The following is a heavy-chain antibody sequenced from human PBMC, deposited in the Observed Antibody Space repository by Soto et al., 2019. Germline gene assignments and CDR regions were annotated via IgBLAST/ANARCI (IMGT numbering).Heavy chain of an antibody. D-gene: IGHD3-3*01. V-gene: IGHV4-59*01. CDR3: ARDLGYYDFWSGPTTRDYYYGMDV. J-gene: IGHJ6*02. Sequence: NPSETLSLTCTVSGGSISSYYWSWIRQPPGKGLEWIGYIYYSGSTNYNPSLKSRVTISVDTSKNQFSLKLSSVTAADTAVYYCARDLGYYDFWSGPTTRDYYYGMDVWGQGTTVTVSS. CDR1: GGSISSYY. CDR2: IYYSGST.